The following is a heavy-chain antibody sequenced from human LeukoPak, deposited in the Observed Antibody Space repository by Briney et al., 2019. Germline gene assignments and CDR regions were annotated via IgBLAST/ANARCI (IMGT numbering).Heavy chain of an antibody. V-gene: IGHV3-30-3*01. CDR1: GFTFSTYN. D-gene: IGHD1-26*01. Sequence: PGGSLRLSCAASGFTFSTYNMHWVRQAPGKGLEWVAVVSYDGTNKYYADSVKGRFTISRDNSKNTLYLQMNSLRAEDTAVYYCAKDLRSYPRGLIDYWGQGTLVTVSS. J-gene: IGHJ4*02. CDR2: VSYDGTNK. CDR3: AKDLRSYPRGLIDY.